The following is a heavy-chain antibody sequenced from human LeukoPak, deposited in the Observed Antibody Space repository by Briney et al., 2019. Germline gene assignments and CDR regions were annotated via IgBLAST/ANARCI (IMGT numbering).Heavy chain of an antibody. Sequence: GASVKVSCKASGYTFTNYYIHWVRQAPGQGLEWMGWISAYNGNTNYAQKLQGRVTMTTDTSTSTAYMELRSLRSDDTAVYYCARGAIVGATTEFDYWGQGTLVTVSS. CDR1: GYTFTNYY. CDR2: ISAYNGNT. CDR3: ARGAIVGATTEFDY. D-gene: IGHD1-26*01. V-gene: IGHV1-18*04. J-gene: IGHJ4*02.